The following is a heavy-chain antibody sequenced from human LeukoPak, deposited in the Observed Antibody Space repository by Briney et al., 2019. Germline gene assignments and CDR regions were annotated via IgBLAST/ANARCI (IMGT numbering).Heavy chain of an antibody. Sequence: ASVKVSCKVSGYTLTELSMHWVRQAPGKGLEWMGGFDPEDGETIYAQKFQGRVTMTEDTSTSTAYMELRSLRSDDTAVYYCARDFVLRYFDWSAPKGAFDIWGQGTMVTVSS. CDR1: GYTLTELS. CDR2: FDPEDGET. D-gene: IGHD3-9*01. V-gene: IGHV1-24*01. CDR3: ARDFVLRYFDWSAPKGAFDI. J-gene: IGHJ3*02.